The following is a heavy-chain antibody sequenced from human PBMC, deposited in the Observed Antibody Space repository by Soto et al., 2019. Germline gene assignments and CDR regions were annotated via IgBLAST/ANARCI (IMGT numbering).Heavy chain of an antibody. V-gene: IGHV4-31*03. Sequence: QVQLQESGPGLVKPSQTLSLTCTVSGGSISSGGYYWSWIRQHPGKGLEWIGYIYYSGSTYYNPSLKSRVTISVDTSKNQFSLKLSSVTAADTAVYYCARIYDILTGYPWFDPWGQGTLVTVSS. J-gene: IGHJ5*02. D-gene: IGHD3-9*01. CDR1: GGSISSGGYY. CDR2: IYYSGST. CDR3: ARIYDILTGYPWFDP.